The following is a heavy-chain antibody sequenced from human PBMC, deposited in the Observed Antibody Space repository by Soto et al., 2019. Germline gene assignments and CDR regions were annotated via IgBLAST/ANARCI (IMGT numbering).Heavy chain of an antibody. CDR2: ISGSGGST. CDR3: AKGPMVRGVIIKYYYGMDV. D-gene: IGHD3-10*01. J-gene: IGHJ6*02. CDR1: GFTFSSYA. Sequence: PGGSLRLSCAASGFTFSSYAMSWVRQAPGKGLEWVSAISGSGGSTYYADSVKGRFTISRDNSKNTLYLQMNSLRAEDTAVYYCAKGPMVRGVIIKYYYGMDVRGQGTTVTVSS. V-gene: IGHV3-23*01.